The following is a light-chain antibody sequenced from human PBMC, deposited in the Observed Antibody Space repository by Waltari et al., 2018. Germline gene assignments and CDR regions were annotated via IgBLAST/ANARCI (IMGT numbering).Light chain of an antibody. CDR3: YSSTDNSGI. Sequence: RQFQQKPGQAPVLMIYNDSERPSRIPERFSGSSSGATVTLTITGAQVEDEADYYCYSSTDNSGIFGGGTTLTVL. J-gene: IGLJ2*01. V-gene: IGLV3-27*01. CDR2: NDS.